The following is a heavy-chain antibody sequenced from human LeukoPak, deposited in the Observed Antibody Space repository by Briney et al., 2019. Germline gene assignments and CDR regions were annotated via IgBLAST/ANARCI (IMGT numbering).Heavy chain of an antibody. CDR1: GFTFSSYA. V-gene: IGHV3-30*04. CDR3: ARELSAQGLVVVIRTGGLDY. Sequence: GRSLRLSCAASGFTFSSYAMHWVRQAPGKGLEWVAVISYDGSNKYYADSVKGRFTISRDNSKNTLYLQMNSLRAEDTAVYYCARELSAQGLVVVIRTGGLDYWGQGTLVTVSS. CDR2: ISYDGSNK. D-gene: IGHD3-22*01. J-gene: IGHJ4*02.